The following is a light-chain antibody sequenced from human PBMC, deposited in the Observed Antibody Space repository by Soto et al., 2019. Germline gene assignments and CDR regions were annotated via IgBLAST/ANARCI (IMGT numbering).Light chain of an antibody. Sequence: MQFSQSPASLSASIGDRVTITCGASQGISSALAWYQQKTGKDHKIMIYAAYSLQSGVTSRFSGSGSGTDFTLTIRSLQPEDFATYYCQKSYSTPPTFGGGTKGDI. CDR3: QKSYSTPPT. V-gene: IGKV1-39*01. J-gene: IGKJ4*01. CDR2: AAY. CDR1: QGISSA.